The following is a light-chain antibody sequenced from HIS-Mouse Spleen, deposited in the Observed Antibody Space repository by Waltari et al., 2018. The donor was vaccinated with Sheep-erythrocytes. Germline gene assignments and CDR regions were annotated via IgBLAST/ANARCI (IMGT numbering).Light chain of an antibody. V-gene: IGLV2-11*01. Sequence: QSALTQPRSVSGSPGQSVTISCTGTSSDVGGYNYVSWYQQHPGKAPKLMIYDVSKRPAGVPDRFSGSKSGNTASLTIYGLQAEDEAEYYCCSYAGSYNHVFATGTKVTVL. CDR1: SSDVGGYNY. CDR3: CSYAGSYNHV. J-gene: IGLJ1*01. CDR2: DVS.